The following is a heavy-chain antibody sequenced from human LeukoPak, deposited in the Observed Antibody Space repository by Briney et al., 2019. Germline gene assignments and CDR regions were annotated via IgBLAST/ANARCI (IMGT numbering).Heavy chain of an antibody. V-gene: IGHV2-5*02. CDR2: IYWDDDK. CDR1: GFSLSTRGVG. CDR3: AHSNGPHFDWLLIGPVFDY. Sequence: SGPTLVNPTQTLTLTCTFSGFSLSTRGVGVGWIRQPPGKALEWLALIYWDDDKRYSPSLKSRLTITKDTSKNQVDLTITNRDPVDTATYYCAHSNGPHFDWLLIGPVFDYWGQGTLVPVSS. D-gene: IGHD3-9*01. J-gene: IGHJ4*02.